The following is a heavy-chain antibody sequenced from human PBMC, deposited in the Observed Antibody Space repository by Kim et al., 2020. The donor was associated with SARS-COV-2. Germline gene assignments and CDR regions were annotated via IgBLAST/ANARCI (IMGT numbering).Heavy chain of an antibody. CDR3: ARSSSGYYSDWFDP. Sequence: AEPGKGRFTISRDNSKKTLYLQMNSLRAEDTAVYYCARSSSGYYSDWFDPWGQGTLVTVSS. V-gene: IGHV3-30*01. J-gene: IGHJ5*02. D-gene: IGHD3-22*01.